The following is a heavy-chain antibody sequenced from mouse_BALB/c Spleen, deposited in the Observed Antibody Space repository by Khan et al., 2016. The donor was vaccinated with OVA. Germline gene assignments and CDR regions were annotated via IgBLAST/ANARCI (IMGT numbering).Heavy chain of an antibody. Sequence: VQLQQSGPDLVKPGASVKISCKASGYSFTLYYMTWVKQSHGKSLEWIGRVNPNTGGSDYTQELNGKAIFTVDKSSNTAYMELHSLTSEDSAVYYCARGYDFFAYWGQGTLVTVSA. D-gene: IGHD2-14*01. CDR1: GYSFTLYY. V-gene: IGHV1-26*01. CDR3: ARGYDFFAY. CDR2: VNPNTGGS. J-gene: IGHJ3*01.